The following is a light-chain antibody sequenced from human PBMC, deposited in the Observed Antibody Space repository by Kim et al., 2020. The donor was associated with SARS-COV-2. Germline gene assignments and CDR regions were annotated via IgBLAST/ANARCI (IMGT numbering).Light chain of an antibody. V-gene: IGLV1-44*01. CDR3: AAWDDSLNGWV. CDR2: SNN. CDR1: SSKIGSNT. J-gene: IGLJ3*02. Sequence: GQRVNISCSGSSSKIGSNTVNWYQQLPGTATKLLIYSNNQRPSGVPDRFSGSKSGTSASLAISGLQSEDEADYYCAAWDDSLNGWVFGGGTQLTVL.